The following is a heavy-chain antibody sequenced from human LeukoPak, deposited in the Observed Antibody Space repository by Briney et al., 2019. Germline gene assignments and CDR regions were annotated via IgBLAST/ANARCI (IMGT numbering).Heavy chain of an antibody. CDR3: ARRRYYYDSSGRYYFDY. J-gene: IGHJ4*02. Sequence: PSDTLSLTCAVSGYSISSGNWWGWIRQPPGKGLEWIGYIYYSGSTNYNPSLKSRVTISVDKSKNQFSLKLSSVTAADTAVYYCARRRYYYDSSGRYYFDYWGQGTLVTVSS. CDR2: IYYSGST. D-gene: IGHD3-22*01. V-gene: IGHV4-28*01. CDR1: GYSISSGNW.